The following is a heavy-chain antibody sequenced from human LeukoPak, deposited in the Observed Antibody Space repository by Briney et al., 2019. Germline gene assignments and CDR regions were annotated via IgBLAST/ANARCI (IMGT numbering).Heavy chain of an antibody. CDR2: ISSSSTI. J-gene: IGHJ4*02. CDR1: GFAFSSYN. CDR3: ARDGTAAGLYFDN. D-gene: IGHD6-13*01. Sequence: PGGSLRLSCAASGFAFSSYNMNWVRQAPGKGLEWVSYISSSSTIYYADSVKGRFTISRDNAKNSLYLQMNSLRVEDTAVYYCARDGTAAGLYFDNWGQGTLVTVSS. V-gene: IGHV3-48*04.